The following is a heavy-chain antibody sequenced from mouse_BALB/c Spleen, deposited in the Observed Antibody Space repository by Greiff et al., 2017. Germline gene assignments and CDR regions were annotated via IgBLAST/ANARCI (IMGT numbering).Heavy chain of an antibody. D-gene: IGHD2-1*01. J-gene: IGHJ2*01. CDR2: ISDGGSYT. Sequence: DVKLVESGGGLVKPGGSLKLSCAASGFTFSDYYMYWVRQTPEKRLEWVATISDGGSYTYYPDSVKGRFTISRDNAKNNLYLQMSSLKSEDTAMYYCAREGIYGNYGGDYWGQGTTLTVSS. V-gene: IGHV5-4*02. CDR3: AREGIYGNYGGDY. CDR1: GFTFSDYY.